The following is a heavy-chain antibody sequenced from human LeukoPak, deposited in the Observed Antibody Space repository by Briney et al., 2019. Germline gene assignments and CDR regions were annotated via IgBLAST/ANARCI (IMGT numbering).Heavy chain of an antibody. D-gene: IGHD4-23*01. Sequence: ASVKVSCKASGYTFTTYDINWVRQATGQGLEWMGWMNPNSGNTGYTQKFQGRVTMTRNTSISTAYMELRSLRSEDTGVYYCARXPXKSXGGNSGSAWFDPWGQGTLVTVSS. J-gene: IGHJ5*02. CDR1: GYTFTTYD. CDR3: ARXPXKSXGGNSGSAWFDP. CDR2: MNPNSGNT. V-gene: IGHV1-8*01.